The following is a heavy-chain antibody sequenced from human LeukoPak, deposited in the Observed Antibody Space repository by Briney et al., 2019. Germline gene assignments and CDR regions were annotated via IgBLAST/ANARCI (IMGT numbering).Heavy chain of an antibody. J-gene: IGHJ4*02. Sequence: SQTLSLTCTVSGGSISSGGYYWSWIRQHPGKGLEGIGYIYYSGSTYYNPSLKSRVTISVDTSKNQFSLKLSSVTAADTAVYYCARSIAAAGTTYFDYWGQGTLVTVSS. V-gene: IGHV4-31*03. CDR3: ARSIAAAGTTYFDY. D-gene: IGHD6-13*01. CDR2: IYYSGST. CDR1: GGSISSGGYY.